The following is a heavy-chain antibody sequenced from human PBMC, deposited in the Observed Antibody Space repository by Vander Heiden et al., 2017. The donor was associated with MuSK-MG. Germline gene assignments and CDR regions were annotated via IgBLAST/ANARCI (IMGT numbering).Heavy chain of an antibody. J-gene: IGHJ3*02. CDR2: IYHSGST. CDR1: GYSISSGYY. V-gene: IGHV4-38-2*02. Sequence: QVQLQESGPGLVKPSETLSLTCTVSGYSISSGYYWGWIRQPPGKGLEWIGSIYHSGSTYYNPSLKSRVTISVDTSKNQFSLKLSSVTAADTAVYYCARVVVSYYPEAFDIWGQGTMVTVSS. CDR3: ARVVVSYYPEAFDI. D-gene: IGHD1-26*01.